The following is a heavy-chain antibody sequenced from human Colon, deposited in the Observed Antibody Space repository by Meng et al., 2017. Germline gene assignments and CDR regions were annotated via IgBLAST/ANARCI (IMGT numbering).Heavy chain of an antibody. Sequence: QVQLVQAWAEVKKPGASVTVSCKASGYTLYIHWVRLRPGEGFEWMGRINPRTGDTKSAQSFQGRVTMTRETSTTTFSMDLRSLTTDDSDIYFCARESADGGSFDLWGQGTLVTVSS. CDR3: ARESADGGSFDL. V-gene: IGHV1-2*05. CDR1: GYTLY. J-gene: IGHJ4*02. D-gene: IGHD2-15*01. CDR2: INPRTGDT.